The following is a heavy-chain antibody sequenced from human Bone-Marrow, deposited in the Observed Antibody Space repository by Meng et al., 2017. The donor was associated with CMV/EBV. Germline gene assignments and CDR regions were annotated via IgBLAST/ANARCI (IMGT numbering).Heavy chain of an antibody. CDR3: TRLPYSSSWSGVSLDY. CDR1: GFTFSGSA. D-gene: IGHD6-13*01. CDR2: IRSKANSYAT. V-gene: IGHV3-73*01. J-gene: IGHJ4*02. Sequence: GESLKISCAASGFTFSGSAMHWVRQASGKGLEWVGRIRSKANSYATAYAASVRGRFTIARDDSRNTAFLQMHRPKNEDTAVYYCTRLPYSSSWSGVSLDYWAQGTLVTVPS.